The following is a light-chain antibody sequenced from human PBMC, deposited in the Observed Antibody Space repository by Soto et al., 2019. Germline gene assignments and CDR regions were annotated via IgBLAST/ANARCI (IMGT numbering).Light chain of an antibody. V-gene: IGKV3-20*01. CDR1: QSLDSTS. Sequence: EVVLTQSPGTLSLSPGERATLSCRASQSLDSTSLAWYQQKPGQSPRLVIYGASRRATGIPDRFSGSGSGTDSILTIDRLEPEDFAVYYCQRSGTSPPYIFGAGTRLDIK. J-gene: IGKJ2*01. CDR2: GAS. CDR3: QRSGTSPPYI.